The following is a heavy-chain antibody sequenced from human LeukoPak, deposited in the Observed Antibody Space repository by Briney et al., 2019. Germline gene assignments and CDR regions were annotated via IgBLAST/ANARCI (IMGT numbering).Heavy chain of an antibody. V-gene: IGHV1-2*02. Sequence: ASVKVSCKASGYTFTGYYIHWVRQAPGQGLEWMGWINPNSGGTNYAQKFQGRVTLTRDTSISTAYMELSSLRSEDTAVYYCARGLAVGAQRGWFDPWGQGTLVTVSS. CDR3: ARGLAVGAQRGWFDP. CDR2: INPNSGGT. D-gene: IGHD1-26*01. CDR1: GYTFTGYY. J-gene: IGHJ5*02.